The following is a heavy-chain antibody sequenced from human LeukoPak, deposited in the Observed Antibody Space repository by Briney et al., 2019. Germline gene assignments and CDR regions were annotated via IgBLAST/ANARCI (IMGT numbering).Heavy chain of an antibody. CDR2: IYYSGRT. Sequence: SETLSLTFTCSGGSISTYYLSWIRQPPWKGREGMGYIYYSGRTIYNPSLKSRVTISVDTSKNHFSLKLSSVNDADTAVYFCARDDNRDDYNRLLRPDAFDIWGQGAMVTVSS. J-gene: IGHJ3*02. CDR1: GGSISTYY. D-gene: IGHD5-24*01. CDR3: ARDDNRDDYNRLLRPDAFDI. V-gene: IGHV4-59*01.